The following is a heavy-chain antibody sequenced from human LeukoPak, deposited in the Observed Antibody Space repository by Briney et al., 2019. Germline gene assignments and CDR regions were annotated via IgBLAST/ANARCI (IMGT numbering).Heavy chain of an antibody. CDR1: GGSICSYY. Sequence: SETLSLTCTVSGGSICSYYWSWIRQPPGKGLEWGGYTYYSRSTNYNPSLKSRATISVDTSKNHSSQKLSSVTAADTAVYYCARDGCSGGSCSSYYDSSGFDYWGQGTVVTVSS. V-gene: IGHV4-59*01. J-gene: IGHJ4*02. CDR3: ARDGCSGGSCSSYYDSSGFDY. D-gene: IGHD2-15*01. CDR2: TYYSRST.